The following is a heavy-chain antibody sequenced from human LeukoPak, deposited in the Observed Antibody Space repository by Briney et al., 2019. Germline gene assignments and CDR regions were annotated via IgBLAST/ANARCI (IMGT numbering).Heavy chain of an antibody. D-gene: IGHD3-3*02. V-gene: IGHV1-18*01. Sequence: ASVKVSCKASGYTFTSYGTSWVRQAPGQGLEWMGWISAYNGNTNYAQKLQGRVTMTTDTSTSTAYMELRSLRSDDTAVYYCARGKSIRAGHYYNWFDPWGQGTLVTVSS. CDR3: ARGKSIRAGHYYNWFDP. CDR1: GYTFTSYG. CDR2: ISAYNGNT. J-gene: IGHJ5*02.